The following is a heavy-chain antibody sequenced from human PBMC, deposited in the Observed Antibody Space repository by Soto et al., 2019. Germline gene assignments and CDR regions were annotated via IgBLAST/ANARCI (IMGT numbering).Heavy chain of an antibody. D-gene: IGHD2-21*02. CDR1: GFTFSSYG. V-gene: IGHV3-33*01. CDR3: ARALGVYCGGDCALDY. CDR2: IWYDGSNK. Sequence: PGGSLRLSCAASGFTFSSYGMHWVRQAPGKGLEWVAVIWYDGSNKYYADSVKGRFTISRDNSKNTLYLQMNSLRAEDTAVYYCARALGVYCGGDCALDYWGQGTLVTVPQ. J-gene: IGHJ4*02.